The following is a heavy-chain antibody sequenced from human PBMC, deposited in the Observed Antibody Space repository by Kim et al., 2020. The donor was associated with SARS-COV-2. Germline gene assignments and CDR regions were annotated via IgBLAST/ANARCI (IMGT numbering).Heavy chain of an antibody. CDR1: GYTFTSYG. J-gene: IGHJ4*02. CDR2: ISAYNGNT. D-gene: IGHD2-15*01. Sequence: ASVKVSCKASGYTFTSYGISWVRQAPGQGLEWMGWISAYNGNTNYAQKLQGRVTMTTDTSTSTAYMELRSLRSDDTAVYYCASTGSITYCSGGSCYGYWGQGTLVTVSS. V-gene: IGHV1-18*04. CDR3: ASTGSITYCSGGSCYGY.